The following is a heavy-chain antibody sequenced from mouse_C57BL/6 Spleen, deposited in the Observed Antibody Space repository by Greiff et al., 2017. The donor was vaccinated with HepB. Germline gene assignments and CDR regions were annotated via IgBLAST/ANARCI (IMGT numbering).Heavy chain of an antibody. J-gene: IGHJ3*01. Sequence: VQLQQPGTELVKPGASVKLSCKASGYTFTSYWMHWVKQRPGQGLEWIGNINPSNGGTNYNEKFKSKATLTVDKSSSTAYMQLSSLTSEDSAVYYCARFWGYDGYWFAYWGQGTLVTVSA. CDR2: INPSNGGT. D-gene: IGHD2-3*01. CDR3: ARFWGYDGYWFAY. V-gene: IGHV1-53*01. CDR1: GYTFTSYW.